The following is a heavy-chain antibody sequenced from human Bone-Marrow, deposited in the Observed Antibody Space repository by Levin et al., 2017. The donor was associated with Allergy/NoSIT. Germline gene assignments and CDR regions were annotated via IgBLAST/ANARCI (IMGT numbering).Heavy chain of an antibody. V-gene: IGHV4-59*01. Sequence: SLTLSLPCTVSGGSIRSYYWSWIRQPPGKGLEWIGYIYNSGSTNYNPSLKSRVTISVDTSKTQFSLKLSSVTAADTAVYYCARVFSSSSGRPIDYWGQGTLVTVSS. J-gene: IGHJ4*02. D-gene: IGHD6-6*01. CDR1: GGSIRSYY. CDR3: ARVFSSSSGRPIDY. CDR2: IYNSGST.